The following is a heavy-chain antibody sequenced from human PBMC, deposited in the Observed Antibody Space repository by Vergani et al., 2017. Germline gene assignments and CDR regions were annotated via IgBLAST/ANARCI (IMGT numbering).Heavy chain of an antibody. CDR3: AKDNSHSSGLYWVDAFDI. CDR1: GFTFDDYA. V-gene: IGHV3-9*01. J-gene: IGHJ3*02. D-gene: IGHD6-19*01. CDR2: ISWNSGSI. Sequence: EVQLVESGGGLVQPGRSLRLSCAASGFTFDDYAMHWVRQAPGKGLEWVSGISWNSGSIGYADSVKGRFTISRDNAKNSLYLQMNSLRAEDTALYYCAKDNSHSSGLYWVDAFDIWGQGTMVTVSS.